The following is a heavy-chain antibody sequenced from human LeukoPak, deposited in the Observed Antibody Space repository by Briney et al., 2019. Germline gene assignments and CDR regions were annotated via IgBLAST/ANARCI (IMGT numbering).Heavy chain of an antibody. Sequence: KPGPSLRLSCAASGLTFSSSSMNCVSQAPGKGLEWVSSISSSSRYIYYAASVEGRFTISRDNAKNSLYLQMNSLRAEDTAVYYCARDPSAPGYSSGSFDYGGQGTLVTVSS. CDR3: ARDPSAPGYSSGSFDY. CDR1: GLTFSSSS. V-gene: IGHV3-21*01. D-gene: IGHD6-19*01. CDR2: ISSSSRYI. J-gene: IGHJ4*02.